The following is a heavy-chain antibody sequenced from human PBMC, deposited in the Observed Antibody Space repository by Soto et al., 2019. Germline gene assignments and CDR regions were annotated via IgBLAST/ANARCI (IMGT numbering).Heavy chain of an antibody. CDR2: ISGSGGST. D-gene: IGHD6-19*01. J-gene: IGHJ4*02. CDR1: GFTFSSYA. Sequence: GGSLRLSCAASGFTFSSYAMSWVRQAPGKGLEWVSAISGSGGSTYYADSVKGRFTISRDNSKNTLYLQMISLRAEDTAVYYCAKDPRIAVAGTYGYWGQGTLVTVSS. V-gene: IGHV3-23*01. CDR3: AKDPRIAVAGTYGY.